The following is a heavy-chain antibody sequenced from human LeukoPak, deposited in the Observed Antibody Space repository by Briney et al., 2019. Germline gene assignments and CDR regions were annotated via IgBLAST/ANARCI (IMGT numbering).Heavy chain of an antibody. J-gene: IGHJ4*02. CDR1: GFTFSSYG. D-gene: IGHD3-10*01. Sequence: PGGSLRLSCAASGFTFSSYGMHWVRQAPGKGLEWVAFIRYDGSNKYYADSVKGRFTISRDNSKNTLYLQMNSLRAEDTAVYYCAKDSWEVGGVEAGTGRSFDYWGQGTLVTVSS. CDR3: AKDSWEVGGVEAGTGRSFDY. V-gene: IGHV3-30*02. CDR2: IRYDGSNK.